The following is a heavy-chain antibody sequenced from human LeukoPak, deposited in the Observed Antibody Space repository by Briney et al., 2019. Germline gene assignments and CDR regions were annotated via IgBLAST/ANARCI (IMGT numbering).Heavy chain of an antibody. Sequence: SETLSLTCAVYRGSLSGYYWSWIRQPPRKGEEWIGEINHSGSTNYNPSLKSRVTISVDTSKNQFSLKLSSVTAADTAVYYCARGRDGYNSSLDYWGEGTLVTVSS. CDR2: INHSGST. CDR1: RGSLSGYY. CDR3: ARGRDGYNSSLDY. J-gene: IGHJ4*02. V-gene: IGHV4-34*01. D-gene: IGHD5-24*01.